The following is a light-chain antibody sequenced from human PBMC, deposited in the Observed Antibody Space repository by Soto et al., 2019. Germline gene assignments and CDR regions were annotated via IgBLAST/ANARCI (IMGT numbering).Light chain of an antibody. CDR1: SSDVGATDY. Sequence: QSALTQPPSASGSPGQSVTISCTGTSSDVGATDYVSWYQQHPGKAPKLMIYEVSKRPSGVPDRFSGSKSGNTASLTVSGLQVEDEADYYCISYAGDSNVFGTGTKLTVL. V-gene: IGLV2-8*01. CDR2: EVS. J-gene: IGLJ1*01. CDR3: ISYAGDSNV.